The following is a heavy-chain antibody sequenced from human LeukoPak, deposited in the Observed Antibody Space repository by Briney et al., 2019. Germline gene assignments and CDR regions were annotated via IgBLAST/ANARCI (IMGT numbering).Heavy chain of an antibody. J-gene: IGHJ4*02. Sequence: ASVKVSCKASGYSFSNYALNWVRQAPGQGLEFMGWIHPSTGNPSYAQGFSGRFVFSLDTSVTTTYLQISDLKAEDTAVYFCARALDSLGGSSLPDYWGQGTLVTVSS. CDR1: GYSFSNYA. CDR2: IHPSTGNP. CDR3: ARALDSLGGSSLPDY. V-gene: IGHV7-4-1*02. D-gene: IGHD3-16*02.